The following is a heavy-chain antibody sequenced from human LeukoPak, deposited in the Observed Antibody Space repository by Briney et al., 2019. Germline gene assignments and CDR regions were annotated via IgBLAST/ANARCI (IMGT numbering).Heavy chain of an antibody. V-gene: IGHV3-48*01. CDR3: SKGKQQWLTFNALDV. CDR1: GFTFRSYD. J-gene: IGHJ3*01. Sequence: GGSLRLSCAASGFTFRSYDMNWVRQARENGLEWVSYIDSSSSTKYYADSVKGRSTISRDNSESTLSLQMNSLRPEDTSIYHYSKGKQQWLTFNALDVWGQGTLVTVSS. D-gene: IGHD5-18*01. CDR2: IDSSSSTK.